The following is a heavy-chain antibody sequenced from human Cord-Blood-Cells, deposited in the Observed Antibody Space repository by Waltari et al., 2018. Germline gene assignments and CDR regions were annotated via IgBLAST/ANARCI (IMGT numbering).Heavy chain of an antibody. CDR1: GYTLTELS. D-gene: IGHD6-6*01. Sequence: QVQLVQSGAEVKKPGASVKVSCKVSGYTLTELSMHWVRQAPGKGLEWMGGFDPEDGETIYEQKFQGRVTMTEDTSTDTAYMELSSLRSEDTAVYYCATDRYRRLAARPDWYFDLWGRGTLVTVSS. CDR2: FDPEDGET. V-gene: IGHV1-24*01. J-gene: IGHJ2*01. CDR3: ATDRYRRLAARPDWYFDL.